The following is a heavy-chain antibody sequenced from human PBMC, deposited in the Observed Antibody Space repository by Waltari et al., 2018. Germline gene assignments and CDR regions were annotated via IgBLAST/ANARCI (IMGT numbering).Heavy chain of an antibody. CDR1: GFTFSTYN. CDR3: ARGRDGYIQDVFDI. V-gene: IGHV3-48*01. J-gene: IGHJ3*02. Sequence: EVQLVESGGGMVQPGESLRLSCAASGFTFSTYNMNWVRQAPGKGLEWVSYISSSTTTYYADYVKGRVTISRDNAKNSLYLQMNSLRAEDTALYYCARGRDGYIQDVFDIWGQGTMVSVSS. CDR2: ISSSTTT. D-gene: IGHD5-12*01.